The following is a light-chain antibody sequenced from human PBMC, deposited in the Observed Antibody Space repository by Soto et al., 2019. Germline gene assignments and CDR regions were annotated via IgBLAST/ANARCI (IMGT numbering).Light chain of an antibody. CDR2: WAS. CDR3: QPYDSTTQTT. Sequence: DIVMTQSPDSLAVSLGERATINCKSSQSVLHSSNNKNYLAWYQHKSGQPPKLLIYWASTRESGVPDRFSGIGFGTDLTLSISSLLAQDVSSYYCQPYDSTTQTTFGQGTRLEIQ. CDR1: QSVLHSSNNKNY. V-gene: IGKV4-1*01. J-gene: IGKJ5*01.